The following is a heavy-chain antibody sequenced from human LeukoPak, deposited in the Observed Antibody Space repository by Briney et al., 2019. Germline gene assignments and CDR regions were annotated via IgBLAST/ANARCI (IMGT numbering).Heavy chain of an antibody. CDR1: GGSISSSSYY. Sequence: ETLSLTCPVSGGSISSSSYYWGWIRQPPGKGLEWIGSIYYSGSTYYNPSLKSRVTISVDTSKNQFSLKLSSVTAADTAVYYCARSKTGTTAPDAFDIWGQGTMVTVSS. D-gene: IGHD1-1*01. CDR2: IYYSGST. J-gene: IGHJ3*02. CDR3: ARSKTGTTAPDAFDI. V-gene: IGHV4-39*01.